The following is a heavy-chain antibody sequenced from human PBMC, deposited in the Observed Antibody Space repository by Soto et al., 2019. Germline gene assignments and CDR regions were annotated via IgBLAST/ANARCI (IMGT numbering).Heavy chain of an antibody. CDR3: ASHYDMWSGYLSQVDY. CDR2: VDTSSTKI. J-gene: IGHJ4*02. V-gene: IGHV3-11*01. CDR1: GYTFSDYY. D-gene: IGHD3-3*01. Sequence: QVQLVESGGDLVKRGGSLRLSCAASGYTFSDYYMSWIRQAPGKGLEWISYVDTSSTKIYYADSVKGRFTISRDNDKNSLYLEMNSLRDEDKAVYYCASHYDMWSGYLSQVDYWGQGTLVTVSS.